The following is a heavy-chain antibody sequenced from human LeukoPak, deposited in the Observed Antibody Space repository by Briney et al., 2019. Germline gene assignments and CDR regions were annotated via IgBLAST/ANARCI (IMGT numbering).Heavy chain of an antibody. Sequence: ASVKVSCKASGGTFSSYAISWVRQAPGQGLGWMGRIIPILGIANYAQKFQGRVTITADKSTSTAYMELSSLRSEDTAVYYCARVSSSGWSNYYYYGMDVWGQGTTVTVSS. V-gene: IGHV1-69*04. J-gene: IGHJ6*02. D-gene: IGHD6-19*01. CDR1: GGTFSSYA. CDR2: IIPILGIA. CDR3: ARVSSSGWSNYYYYGMDV.